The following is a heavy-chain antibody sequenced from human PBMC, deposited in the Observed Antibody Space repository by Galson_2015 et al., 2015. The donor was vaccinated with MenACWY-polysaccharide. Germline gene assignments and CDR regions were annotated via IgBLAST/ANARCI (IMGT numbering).Heavy chain of an antibody. J-gene: IGHJ5*02. CDR2: MNPKSGNT. D-gene: IGHD3-22*01. V-gene: IGHV1-8*01. CDR1: GYTFTSYD. CDR3: ARGGKYYYDSSGYLNWFDP. Sequence: SVKVSCKASGYTFTSYDINWVRQATGQGLEWMGWMNPKSGNTGFAQKFQVRVTMTRNTSISIAYMELSSLRSEDTAVYYCARGGKYYYDSSGYLNWFDPWGQGTLVTVSS.